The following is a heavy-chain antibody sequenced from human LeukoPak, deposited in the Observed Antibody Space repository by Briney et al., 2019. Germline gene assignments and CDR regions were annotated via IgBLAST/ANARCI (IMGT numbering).Heavy chain of an antibody. J-gene: IGHJ4*02. CDR1: GYIYTSYW. Sequence: GESLKISCNSAGYIYTSYWIGWVRQMPGKGLEWMGIIYPGDSDTRYSPSFQGQVTISADKSISAYLQWSSLKASDTAMYYCARLLAAPYYINFWGQGTLVTVSS. CDR3: ARLLAAPYYINF. CDR2: IYPGDSDT. V-gene: IGHV5-51*01. D-gene: IGHD6-25*01.